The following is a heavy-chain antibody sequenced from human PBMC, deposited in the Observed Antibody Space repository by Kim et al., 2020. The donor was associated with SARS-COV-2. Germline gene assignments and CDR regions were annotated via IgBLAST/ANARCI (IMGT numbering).Heavy chain of an antibody. CDR2: INHSGST. V-gene: IGHV4-34*01. Sequence: SETLSLTCAVYGGSFSGYYWSWIRQPPGKGLEWIGEINHSGSTNYNPSLKSRVTISVDTSKNQFSLKLSSVTAADTAVYYCARGPGWQQLVHGGFRFDPWGQGTLVTVSS. D-gene: IGHD6-13*01. CDR3: ARGPGWQQLVHGGFRFDP. J-gene: IGHJ5*02. CDR1: GGSFSGYY.